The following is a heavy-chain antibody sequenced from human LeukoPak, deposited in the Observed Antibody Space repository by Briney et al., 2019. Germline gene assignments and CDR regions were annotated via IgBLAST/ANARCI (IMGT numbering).Heavy chain of an antibody. Sequence: SETLSLTCAVYGGSFSGYYWSWIRQPPGRGLEWIGEINHSGSTNYNPSLKSRVTISVDTSKNQFSLKLSSVTAADTAVYYCARGSRFYSSSWYRVVFYFDYWGQGNLVTVSS. CDR2: INHSGST. CDR3: ARGSRFYSSSWYRVVFYFDY. V-gene: IGHV4-34*01. J-gene: IGHJ4*02. CDR1: GGSFSGYY. D-gene: IGHD6-13*01.